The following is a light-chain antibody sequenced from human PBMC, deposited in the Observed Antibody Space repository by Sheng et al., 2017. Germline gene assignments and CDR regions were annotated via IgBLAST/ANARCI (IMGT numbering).Light chain of an antibody. CDR2: EVS. Sequence: QSALTQPASVSGSPGQSITISCTGTSSDVGSYNLVSWYQQHPGKAPKLMIYEVSKRPSGVSNRFSGSKSGNTASLTISGLQAEDEADYYCCSYAGSSTHXVFGTGTKVTV. CDR1: SSDVGSYNL. J-gene: IGLJ1*01. CDR3: CSYAGSSTHXV. V-gene: IGLV2-23*02.